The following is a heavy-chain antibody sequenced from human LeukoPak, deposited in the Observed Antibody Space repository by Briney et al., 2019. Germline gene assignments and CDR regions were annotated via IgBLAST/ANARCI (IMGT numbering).Heavy chain of an antibody. CDR1: GFSFTSYA. CDR2: ISGSGRST. J-gene: IGHJ6*02. Sequence: GGSLRLSCAASGFSFTSYAMNWVRQAPGKGLEWVSAISGSGRSTYSADSVRGRFTTSRDNSENILYLQMNNLRGEDTAVYYCAKDPQSPVDYYYYGMDVWGQGTTATVSS. D-gene: IGHD6-19*01. V-gene: IGHV3-23*01. CDR3: AKDPQSPVDYYYYGMDV.